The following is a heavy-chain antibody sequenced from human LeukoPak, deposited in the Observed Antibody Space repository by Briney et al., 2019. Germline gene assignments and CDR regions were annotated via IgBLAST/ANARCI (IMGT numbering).Heavy chain of an antibody. Sequence: GASVKVSCKASGYTFTGYYMHWVRQAPGQGLEWMGWINPNSGVTHYAQKFQGRVTMTSDTSISTAYMELSRLRSDDTAVYYCARDDSSGSETFDIWGQGTMVTVSS. V-gene: IGHV1-2*02. CDR2: INPNSGVT. CDR3: ARDDSSGSETFDI. D-gene: IGHD3-22*01. J-gene: IGHJ3*02. CDR1: GYTFTGYY.